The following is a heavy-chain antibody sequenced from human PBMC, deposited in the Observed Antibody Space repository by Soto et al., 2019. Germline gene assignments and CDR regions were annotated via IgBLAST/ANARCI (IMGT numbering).Heavy chain of an antibody. D-gene: IGHD3-9*01. CDR2: ISGSGGST. J-gene: IGHJ6*02. Sequence: GGSLRLSCAASGFTFSSYAMSWVRQAPGKGLEWVSAISGSGGSTYYADSVKGRFTISRDNSKNTLYLQMNSLRAEDTAVYYCASLPGGAYDILTGYYRGYYYYGMDVWGQGTTVTV. CDR1: GFTFSSYA. V-gene: IGHV3-23*01. CDR3: ASLPGGAYDILTGYYRGYYYYGMDV.